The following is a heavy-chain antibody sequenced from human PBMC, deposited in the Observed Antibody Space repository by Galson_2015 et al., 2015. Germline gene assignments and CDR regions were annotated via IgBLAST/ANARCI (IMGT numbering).Heavy chain of an antibody. V-gene: IGHV4-31*03. CDR1: GGSINSGGYY. D-gene: IGHD3-10*01. CDR3: ARVKGSGTFPQRKCYFDY. J-gene: IGHJ4*02. Sequence: TLSLTCTVSGGSINSGGYYWTWIRQHPRKGLEWIGYIYYSGTTYYNPSLTSRVTISVDTSENQFSLKLNSMTAADTAVYYCARVKGSGTFPQRKCYFDYWGQGTLVTVSS. CDR2: IYYSGTT.